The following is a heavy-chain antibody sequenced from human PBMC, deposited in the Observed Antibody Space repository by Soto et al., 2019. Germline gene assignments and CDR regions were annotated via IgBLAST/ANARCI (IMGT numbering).Heavy chain of an antibody. CDR2: INHSGST. J-gene: IGHJ4*02. V-gene: IGHV4-34*01. CDR3: AGWAVGIMVFGVPKDY. Sequence: SETLSLTXVVYGGSSSGHFWSWIRQPPGKGLEWIGEINHSGSTNYNPSLKSRVTISVDTSKNQFSLKLSSVTAADTAVYYCAGWAVGIMVFGVPKDYWGQGTLVTVSS. D-gene: IGHD3-3*01. CDR1: GGSSSGHF.